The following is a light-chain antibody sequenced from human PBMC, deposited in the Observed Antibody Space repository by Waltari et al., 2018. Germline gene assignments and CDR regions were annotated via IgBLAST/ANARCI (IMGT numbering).Light chain of an antibody. CDR3: SSYGGSSNLHVV. V-gene: IGLV2-8*01. CDR2: EVN. J-gene: IGLJ2*01. Sequence: QSALTQPPSASGSPGQSVTISCTGTSSDVGAYNYVSWYQQHPGKAPKHMIYEVNKRPSGVPDRFSGSKSGNTASLTVSGLQAEDEADYYCSSYGGSSNLHVVFGGGTKLTVL. CDR1: SSDVGAYNY.